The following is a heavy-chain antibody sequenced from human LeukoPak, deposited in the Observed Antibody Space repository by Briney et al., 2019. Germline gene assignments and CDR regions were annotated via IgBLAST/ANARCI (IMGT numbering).Heavy chain of an antibody. CDR2: MYYSGRT. CDR3: VRYCIGDSCFPFDY. D-gene: IGHD2-15*01. Sequence: PSETLSLTCTVSGDSISISSYYCGWIRQPPGRGLEWIVRMYYSGRTYNNPSRKSRVTISVDTAKTQYSLKLRSVTAADTALYYCVRYCIGDSCFPFDYWGPGTLVTVSS. CDR1: GDSISISSYY. V-gene: IGHV4-39*01. J-gene: IGHJ4*02.